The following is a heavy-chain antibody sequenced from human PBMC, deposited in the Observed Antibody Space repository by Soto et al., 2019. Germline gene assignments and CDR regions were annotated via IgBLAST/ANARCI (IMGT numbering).Heavy chain of an antibody. D-gene: IGHD4-17*01. CDR1: CYTFTAYF. Sequence: GASVNVSFKTSCYTFTAYFIILLRQSPLQGLEWMGWISGHRGDTRYSRQFQGRITLTTDTSTTTAFLEVMSLKSDDAAVYYCARDTEARKLTSSFAYWAQGPQV. CDR3: ARDTEARKLTSSFAY. CDR2: ISGHRGDT. J-gene: IGHJ4*02. V-gene: IGHV1-18*01.